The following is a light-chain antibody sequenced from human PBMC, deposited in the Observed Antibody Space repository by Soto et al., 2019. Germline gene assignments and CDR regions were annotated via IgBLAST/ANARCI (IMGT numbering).Light chain of an antibody. J-gene: IGKJ4*01. CDR3: KQYGSSPLT. V-gene: IGKV3-20*01. CDR2: GAS. CDR1: QSVSSSN. Sequence: ETVLTQSPGTLSLSPGERATLSCRASQSVSSSNLAWYQQKPGQAPRLLIYGASSRATGTPDRFSGSGSVTDFTLTISRLEPEDFAVYYCKQYGSSPLTFGGGTKVEIK.